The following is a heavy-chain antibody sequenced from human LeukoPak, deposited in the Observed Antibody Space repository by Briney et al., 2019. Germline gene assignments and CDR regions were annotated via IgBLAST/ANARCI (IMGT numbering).Heavy chain of an antibody. Sequence: GGSLRLSCAASGFTFTSYWMHWVRQAPGRGLVWVSRINSDGSITNYADSVKGRFTISRDNAKNTLYLQMNSLRAEDTAVYYCARMGLPGAFDIWGQGTMVTVSS. J-gene: IGHJ3*02. CDR2: INSDGSIT. CDR1: GFTFTSYW. CDR3: ARMGLPGAFDI. D-gene: IGHD2-2*01. V-gene: IGHV3-74*01.